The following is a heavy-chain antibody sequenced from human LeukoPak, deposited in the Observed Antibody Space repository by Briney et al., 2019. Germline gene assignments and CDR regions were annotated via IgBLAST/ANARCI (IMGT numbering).Heavy chain of an antibody. Sequence: SETLSLTCTVSGGSISSYYWSWIRQPPGKGLEWIGYIYYSGSTNYNPSLKSRVTISVDTSKNQFSLKLSSVTAADTAVYYCASEHSGYNYFDYWGQGTLVTLSS. CDR1: GGSISSYY. D-gene: IGHD3-22*01. J-gene: IGHJ4*02. V-gene: IGHV4-59*01. CDR2: IYYSGST. CDR3: ASEHSGYNYFDY.